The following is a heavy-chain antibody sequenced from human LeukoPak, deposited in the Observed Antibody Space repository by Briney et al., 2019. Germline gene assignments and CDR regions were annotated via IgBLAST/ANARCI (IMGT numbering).Heavy chain of an antibody. J-gene: IGHJ4*02. Sequence: SETLSLTCAVYGGSFSGYYWSWIRQPPGKGLEWIGEINHSGSTNYNPSLKSRVTISVDTSKNQFSLKLSSVTAADTAVYYCARSKPRYCGGGSCYLSGGYYFDYWGQGTLVTVSS. CDR1: GGSFSGYY. V-gene: IGHV4-34*01. CDR3: ARSKPRYCGGGSCYLSGGYYFDY. CDR2: INHSGST. D-gene: IGHD2-15*01.